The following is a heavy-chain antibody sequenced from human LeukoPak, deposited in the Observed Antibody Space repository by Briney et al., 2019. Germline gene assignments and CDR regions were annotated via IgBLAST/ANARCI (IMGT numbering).Heavy chain of an antibody. V-gene: IGHV3-23*01. CDR1: GFTFSSYD. CDR3: AKGLPGGSYASFRY. CDR2: ISSSGINI. D-gene: IGHD1-26*01. Sequence: GGSLRLSCAASGFTFSSYDMTWVRQAPGKGLEWVSTISSSGINIYYADSVKGRFTISRDNSKNTLFLQMNSLRAEDTAVYFCAKGLPGGSYASFRYWGQGTLVTVSS. J-gene: IGHJ1*01.